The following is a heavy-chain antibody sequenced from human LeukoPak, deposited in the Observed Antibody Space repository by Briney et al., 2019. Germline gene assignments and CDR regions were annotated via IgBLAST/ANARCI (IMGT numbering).Heavy chain of an antibody. V-gene: IGHV1-2*02. CDR3: ARGSAGIAAAAPGY. CDR2: INPNSGGT. J-gene: IGHJ4*02. D-gene: IGHD6-13*01. Sequence: GGSLRLSCAASGFTFSDYGMHWVRQAPGQGLEWMGWINPNSGGTNYAQKFQGRVTMTRDTSISTAYMELSRLRSDDTAVYYCARGSAGIAAAAPGYWGQGTLVTVSS. CDR1: GFTFSDYG.